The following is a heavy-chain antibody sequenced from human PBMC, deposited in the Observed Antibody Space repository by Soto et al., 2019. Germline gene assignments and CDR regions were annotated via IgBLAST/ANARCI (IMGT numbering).Heavy chain of an antibody. V-gene: IGHV3-23*01. J-gene: IGHJ5*02. D-gene: IGHD3-10*02. CDR1: GFTFGNHA. Sequence: PGGSLRLSCVVSGFTFGNHAMSWVRQSPGKGLQWVSAITGSGGSTYHADSAKGRFTISRDNSKNILYLQMNSLRAEDTAVYFCAKGYVRGNMIINSWGQGTRVTVSS. CDR3: AKGYVRGNMIINS. CDR2: ITGSGGST.